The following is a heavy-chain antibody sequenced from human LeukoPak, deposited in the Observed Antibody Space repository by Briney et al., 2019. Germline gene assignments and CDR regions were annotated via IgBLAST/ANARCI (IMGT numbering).Heavy chain of an antibody. Sequence: SETLSLTCTVSGGPISSGDYYWSWIRQLPGEGLEWIGYIFYSGTTYYSPSLKSRVTISVDTSKNQFSLKLSSVTAADTAVYYCARVDDSGYGKFDPWGQGTLVSVSS. J-gene: IGHJ5*02. CDR1: GGPISSGDYY. CDR2: IFYSGTT. CDR3: ARVDDSGYGKFDP. V-gene: IGHV4-31*03. D-gene: IGHD5-12*01.